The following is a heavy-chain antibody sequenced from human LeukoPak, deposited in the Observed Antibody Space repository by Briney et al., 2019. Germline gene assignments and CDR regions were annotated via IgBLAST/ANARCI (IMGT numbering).Heavy chain of an antibody. V-gene: IGHV3-21*01. CDR3: ARGRVDSSGPRVDY. CDR1: GFTFSSYT. D-gene: IGHD3-22*01. Sequence: GGSLRLSCAASGFTFSSYTMNWVRQAPGKGLEWVAAISSSSRDIFYADSVKGRFSISRDNTQNSLSLRMNSLRAEDTAVYYCARGRVDSSGPRVDYWGQGTLVTVSS. J-gene: IGHJ4*02. CDR2: ISSSSRDI.